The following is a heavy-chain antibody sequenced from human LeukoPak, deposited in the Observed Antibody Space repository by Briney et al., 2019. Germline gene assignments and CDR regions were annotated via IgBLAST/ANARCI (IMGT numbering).Heavy chain of an antibody. CDR1: GGSISSGSYY. D-gene: IGHD2-15*01. CDR3: ARVVRVVVVAATRGYYYYYMDV. V-gene: IGHV4-61*02. Sequence: PSETLSLTCTVSGGSISSGSYYWGWIRQPAGKGLEWIGRIYTSGSTNYNPSLKSRVTISVDTSKNQFSLKLSSVTAADTAVYYCARVVRVVVVAATRGYYYYYMDVWGKGTTVTVSS. J-gene: IGHJ6*03. CDR2: IYTSGST.